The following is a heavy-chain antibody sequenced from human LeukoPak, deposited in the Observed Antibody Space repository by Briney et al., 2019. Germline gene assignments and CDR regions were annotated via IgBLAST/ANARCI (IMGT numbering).Heavy chain of an antibody. CDR1: GFTFSSYA. CDR2: ISGSGGRT. Sequence: GGSLRLSCPASGFTFSSYAMSWVRQAPGEGREWVSAISGSGGRTYHAGSGTGRFTTSRDNSKNTLYLQINSLRAEDTAVYYCAKESVSSGWYSTPGYWGQGTLVTVSS. CDR3: AKESVSSGWYSTPGY. D-gene: IGHD6-19*01. V-gene: IGHV3-23*01. J-gene: IGHJ4*02.